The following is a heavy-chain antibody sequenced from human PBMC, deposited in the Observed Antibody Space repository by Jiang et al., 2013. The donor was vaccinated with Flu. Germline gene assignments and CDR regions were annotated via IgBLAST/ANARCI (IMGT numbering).Heavy chain of an antibody. CDR3: ARVRIGYSSVPEYFQH. V-gene: IGHV1-69*02. J-gene: IGHJ1*01. CDR2: IIPILGIA. D-gene: IGHD6-19*01. Sequence: EVKKPGSSVKVSCKASGGTFSSYTISWVRQAPGQGLEWMGRIIPILGIANYAQKFQGRVTITADKSTSTAYMELSSLRSEDTAVYYCARVRIGYSSVPEYFQHWGQGTLVTVSS. CDR1: GGTFSSYT.